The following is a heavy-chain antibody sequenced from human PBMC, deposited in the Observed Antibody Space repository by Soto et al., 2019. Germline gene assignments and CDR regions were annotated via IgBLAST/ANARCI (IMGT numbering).Heavy chain of an antibody. CDR2: IVVGSGNT. D-gene: IGHD3-16*01. Sequence: SVKVSCKASGFTFTSSAMQWVRQARGQRLEWIGWIVVGSGNTNYAQKFQERVTITRDMSTSTAYMELSSLRSEDTAVYYCAAQGGRRHPYYYGMDVWGQGTKVTVSS. J-gene: IGHJ6*02. CDR1: GFTFTSSA. CDR3: AAQGGRRHPYYYGMDV. V-gene: IGHV1-58*02.